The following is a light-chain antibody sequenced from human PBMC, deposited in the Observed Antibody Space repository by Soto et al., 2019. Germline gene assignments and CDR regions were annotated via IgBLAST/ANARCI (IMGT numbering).Light chain of an antibody. V-gene: IGLV2-23*02. CDR1: SRDVGSYNL. CDR2: EVS. CDR3: CSYAGSSTFNV. Sequence: QSVLTQPASLSGSPGLSITISCTGTSRDVGSYNLVSWYQQHPGKAPKLMIYEVSKRPSGVSNRFSGSKSGNTASLTISGLQAEDEADYYCCSYAGSSTFNVFGTGTKVTVL. J-gene: IGLJ1*01.